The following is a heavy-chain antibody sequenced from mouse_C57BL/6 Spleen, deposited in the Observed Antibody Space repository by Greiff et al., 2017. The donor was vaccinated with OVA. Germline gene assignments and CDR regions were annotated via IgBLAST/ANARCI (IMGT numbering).Heavy chain of an antibody. CDR3: AILDDSFAY. CDR2: IYPGDGDT. Sequence: VKLQESGPELVKPGASEKISCKASGYAFSSSWMNWVKQRPGKGLEWIGRIYPGDGDTNYNGKFKGKATLTADKSSSTAYMQLSSLTSEDSAVYFCAILDDSFAYWGQGTLVTVSA. V-gene: IGHV1-82*01. J-gene: IGHJ3*01. D-gene: IGHD2-4*01. CDR1: GYAFSSSW.